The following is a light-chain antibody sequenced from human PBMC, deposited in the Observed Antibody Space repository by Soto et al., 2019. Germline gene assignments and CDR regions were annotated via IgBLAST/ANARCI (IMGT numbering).Light chain of an antibody. CDR3: QQYKNWPHT. CDR1: QRVSSN. Sequence: EIVMTQSPATLSVSPGERATLSCRASQRVSSNLAWYQQKPGQAPRLLIYGASTRATGIPARFSGSGSGTEFTLTISSLQSEDFAVYYCQQYKNWPHTVGQGTKLEIK. J-gene: IGKJ2*01. CDR2: GAS. V-gene: IGKV3-15*01.